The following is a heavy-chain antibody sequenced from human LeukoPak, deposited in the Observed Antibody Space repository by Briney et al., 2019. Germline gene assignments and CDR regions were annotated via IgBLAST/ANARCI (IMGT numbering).Heavy chain of an antibody. CDR3: AKGVTGLFDY. V-gene: IGHV3-48*04. CDR1: GFTFSSYS. D-gene: IGHD2-21*02. Sequence: PGGSLRLSCAASGFTFSSYSMNWVRQAPGKGLKWISYISSDSSTIYYADSVKGRFTISRDNSKNSLYLQMNSLRTEDTALYYCAKGVTGLFDYWGQGTLVTVSS. J-gene: IGHJ4*02. CDR2: ISSDSSTI.